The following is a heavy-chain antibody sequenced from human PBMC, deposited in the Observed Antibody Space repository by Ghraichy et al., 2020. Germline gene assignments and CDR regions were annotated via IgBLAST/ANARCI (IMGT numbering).Heavy chain of an antibody. D-gene: IGHD4-23*01. Sequence: SVKVSCKASGGTFSSYAISWVRQAPGQGLEWMGGIIPIFGTANYAQKFQGRVTITADESTSTAYMELSSLRSEDTAVYYCALNTRGSTVDHGAYFDYWGQGTLVTVSS. CDR3: ALNTRGSTVDHGAYFDY. V-gene: IGHV1-69*13. J-gene: IGHJ4*02. CDR1: GGTFSSYA. CDR2: IIPIFGTA.